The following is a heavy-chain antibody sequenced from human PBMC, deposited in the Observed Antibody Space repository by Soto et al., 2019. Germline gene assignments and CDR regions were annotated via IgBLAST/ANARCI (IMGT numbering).Heavy chain of an antibody. V-gene: IGHV4-31*03. CDR1: GGSISSGGYY. D-gene: IGHD5-18*01. J-gene: IGHJ4*02. CDR2: IYYSGST. CDR3: ASSGRGYSYGFDY. Sequence: SETLSLTCTVSGGSISSGGYYWSWIRQHPGKGLEWIGYIYYSGSTYYNPSLKSRVTISVDTSKNQFSLKLSSVTAADTAVYYCASSGRGYSYGFDYWGQGTLVTVSS.